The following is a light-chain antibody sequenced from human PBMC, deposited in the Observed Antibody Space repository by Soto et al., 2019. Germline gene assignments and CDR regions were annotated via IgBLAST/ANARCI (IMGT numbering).Light chain of an antibody. V-gene: IGLV2-14*01. CDR3: CSYTRSGTLI. Sequence: QSVLTQPASVSGSPGQSITISCVGTSGDIGDYNYVSWYQQHPGKVPKVTIYVVSNRPSGVSYRFSGTKSGNTASLTVSGLQAEDEADYYCCSYTRSGTLIFGTGTKVTVL. CDR2: VVS. J-gene: IGLJ1*01. CDR1: SGDIGDYNY.